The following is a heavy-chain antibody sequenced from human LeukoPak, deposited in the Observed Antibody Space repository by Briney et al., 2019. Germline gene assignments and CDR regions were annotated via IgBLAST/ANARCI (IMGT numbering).Heavy chain of an antibody. CDR1: GGSISSSSYY. J-gene: IGHJ4*02. V-gene: IGHV4-39*01. D-gene: IGHD3-22*01. Sequence: KPSETLSLTCTVSGGSISSSSYYWGWIRQPPGRGLEWIGSIYYSGSTYYNPSLKSRVTISVDTSKNQFSLKLRSVTAADTAVYYCASSSGYYYFSDSWGQGTLVTVSS. CDR2: IYYSGST. CDR3: ASSSGYYYFSDS.